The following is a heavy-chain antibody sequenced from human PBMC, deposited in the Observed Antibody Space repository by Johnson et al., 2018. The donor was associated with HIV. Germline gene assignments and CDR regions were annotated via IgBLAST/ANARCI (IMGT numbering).Heavy chain of an antibody. CDR3: AKERGYSYGRGAFDI. V-gene: IGHV3-20*04. CDR2: INWNGAIT. CDR1: GFTFDDYG. Sequence: VQLVESGGGVVRPGGSLRLSCAAFGFTFDDYGMTWVRQAPGKGLEWVSRINWNGAITAYADSVKGRFTISRDNAKNSLYLQMNSLRAEDTALYYCAKERGYSYGRGAFDIWGQGTMVTVSS. J-gene: IGHJ3*02. D-gene: IGHD5-18*01.